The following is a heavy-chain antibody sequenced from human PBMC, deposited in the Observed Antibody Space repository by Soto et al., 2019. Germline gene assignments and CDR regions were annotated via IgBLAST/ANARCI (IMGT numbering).Heavy chain of an antibody. Sequence: GGSLRLSCAASGFTFDDYTMHWVRQAPGKGLEWVSLISWDGGSTYYADSVKGRFTISRDNSKNSLYLQMNSLRTEDTALYYCAKGITIFGVVIDWYDSYGMYVWGQGTTVTVSS. CDR1: GFTFDDYT. CDR3: AKGITIFGVVIDWYDSYGMYV. CDR2: ISWDGGST. D-gene: IGHD3-3*01. V-gene: IGHV3-43*01. J-gene: IGHJ6*02.